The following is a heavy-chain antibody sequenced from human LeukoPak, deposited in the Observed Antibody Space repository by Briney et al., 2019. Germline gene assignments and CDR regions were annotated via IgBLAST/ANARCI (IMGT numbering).Heavy chain of an antibody. CDR3: ARDSVVSFDP. J-gene: IGHJ5*02. CDR1: GYTFTSYY. D-gene: IGHD2-15*01. CDR2: INPNGGST. Sequence: ASVKVSCKSSGYTFTSYYMHWVRHPPAQGLEWMGIINPNGGSTRYAQKFQGRVTMTSDMSTSIVYMKLSSLRSEDTDVYYCARDSVVSFDPWGQGTLVTVSS. V-gene: IGHV1-46*01.